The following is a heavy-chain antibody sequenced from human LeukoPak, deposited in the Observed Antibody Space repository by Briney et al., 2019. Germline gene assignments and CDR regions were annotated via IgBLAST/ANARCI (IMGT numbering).Heavy chain of an antibody. CDR3: LYGSGRYFDN. CDR2: ISGDGSGT. CDR1: GFTFSTYW. J-gene: IGHJ4*02. V-gene: IGHV3-74*01. D-gene: IGHD3-3*01. Sequence: PGGSLSLSCAASGFTFSTYWMHWVRQATGEGLVWVSQISGDGSGTNYADSVKGRFTISRDNAKNTLDLQMNSLRSEDTAVYYCLYGSGRYFDNWGQGTLVTVSS.